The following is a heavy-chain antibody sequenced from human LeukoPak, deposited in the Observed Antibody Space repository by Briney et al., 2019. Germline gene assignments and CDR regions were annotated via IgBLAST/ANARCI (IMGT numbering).Heavy chain of an antibody. J-gene: IGHJ4*02. CDR2: ISYDGSNK. D-gene: IGHD2-21*01. CDR3: AREGLVVVPDY. CDR1: GFTFSSYA. V-gene: IGHV3-30*04. Sequence: PGRSLRLSCAASGFTFSSYAMHWVRQAPGKGLEWVAVISYDGSNKYYADSVKGRFTISRDNAKNSLYLQMNSLRAEDTAVYYCAREGLVVVPDYWGQGTLVTVSS.